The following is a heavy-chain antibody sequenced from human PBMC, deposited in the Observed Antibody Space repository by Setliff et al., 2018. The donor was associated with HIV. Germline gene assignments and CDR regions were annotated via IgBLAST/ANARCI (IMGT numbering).Heavy chain of an antibody. V-gene: IGHV4-4*09. CDR1: GGSISSYY. D-gene: IGHD3-10*01. Sequence: PSETLSLTCTVSGGSISSYYWSWIRQPPGKGLEWLGHIYSSGSTNYNPSLKSRVTMSVDTSKNQFSLKLYSVTAADTAVYYCARRIDDSGSFPDKNWFDTWGQGSLVTVS. CDR2: IYSSGST. J-gene: IGHJ5*02. CDR3: ARRIDDSGSFPDKNWFDT.